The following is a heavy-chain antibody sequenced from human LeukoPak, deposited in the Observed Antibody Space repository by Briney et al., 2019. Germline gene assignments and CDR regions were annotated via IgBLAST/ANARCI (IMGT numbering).Heavy chain of an antibody. D-gene: IGHD2-15*01. CDR1: GGSISSSSYY. V-gene: IGHV4-39*07. J-gene: IGHJ2*01. CDR3: ARAGGSPWYFDL. CDR2: IYYSGST. Sequence: ETLSLTCTVSGGSISSSSYYWGWIRQPPGKGLEWIGSIYYSGSTYYNPSLKSRVTISVDTSKNQFSLKLSSVTAADTAVYYCARAGGSPWYFDLWGRGTLVTVSS.